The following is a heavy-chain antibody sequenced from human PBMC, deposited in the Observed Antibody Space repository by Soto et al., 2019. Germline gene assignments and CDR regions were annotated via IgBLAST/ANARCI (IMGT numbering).Heavy chain of an antibody. V-gene: IGHV1-46*01. Sequence: QVQLVQSGAEVKKPGASVKVSCKTSGYIFTAYSMHWVLQAPGQGLEWMGVVNPSGGSAHYAQSFEGRVTLTRDTSTSTFYMELSSLRSEDTAVYYCAREENCRGGTCYSEYFHHWGQGTLVTDSS. D-gene: IGHD2-15*01. J-gene: IGHJ1*01. CDR2: VNPSGGSA. CDR1: GYIFTAYS. CDR3: AREENCRGGTCYSEYFHH.